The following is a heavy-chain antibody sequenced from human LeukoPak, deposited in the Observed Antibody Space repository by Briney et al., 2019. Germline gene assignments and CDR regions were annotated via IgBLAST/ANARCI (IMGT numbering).Heavy chain of an antibody. J-gene: IGHJ4*02. D-gene: IGHD2-15*01. V-gene: IGHV1-46*01. CDR2: INPSGGST. CDR1: GYTFTSYY. CDR3: ARDLGIVVAVAATPGVDY. Sequence: GASVKVSCKASGYTFTSYYMHWVRQAPGQGLEWMGIINPSGGSTSYAQKFQGRVTMTRDTSTSTVYMELSSLRSEDTAVYYCARDLGIVVAVAATPGVDYWGQGTLVTVSS.